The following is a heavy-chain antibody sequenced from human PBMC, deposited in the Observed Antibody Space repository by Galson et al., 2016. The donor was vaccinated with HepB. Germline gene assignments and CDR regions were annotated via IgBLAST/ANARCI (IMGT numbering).Heavy chain of an antibody. D-gene: IGHD6-6*01. J-gene: IGHJ4*01. V-gene: IGHV2-5*02. CDR3: AHRRVASRPFDY. Sequence: PALVKPTQTVTLTCTFSGFSVNTNGVGVGWLRKPPGKALEWLALIYWDDGKRYSPSMTTRLTITRDTSKNQEVLTMTNMDPVDSATYYCAHRRVASRPFDYWGHGILVTVSS. CDR2: IYWDDGK. CDR1: GFSVNTNGVG.